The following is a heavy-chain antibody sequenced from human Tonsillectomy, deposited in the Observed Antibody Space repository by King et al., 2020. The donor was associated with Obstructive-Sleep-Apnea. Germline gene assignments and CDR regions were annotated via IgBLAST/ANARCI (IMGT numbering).Heavy chain of an antibody. D-gene: IGHD3-22*01. J-gene: IGHJ4*02. CDR1: GFTLSIYS. Sequence: VQLVESGGGLVQPGGSLRLSCSASGFTLSIYSMNWVRQTPGKGLEWVSYITSSGSTIYYADSVKGRFTVSRDNAKNSLYLQMNSLRVEDTAVYYCVRDGGTYYYDSSGYLEGFDYWDQGTLVTVSS. CDR2: ITSSGSTI. V-gene: IGHV3-48*04. CDR3: VRDGGTYYYDSSGYLEGFDY.